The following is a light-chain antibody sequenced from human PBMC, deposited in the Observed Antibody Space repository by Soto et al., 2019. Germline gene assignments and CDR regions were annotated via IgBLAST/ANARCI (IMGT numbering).Light chain of an antibody. V-gene: IGKV1-33*01. CDR3: QQYEDLPLT. CDR1: QEITNH. J-gene: IGKJ4*01. CDR2: DAS. Sequence: DIQMTQSPSSLSASVGDRVTITCQASQEITNHLNWYQFKPGKPPKLLIFDASHLQSGVPVRFSGSGSQTLFTFTISSLQREDIAAYYCQQYEDLPLTFGGGTKVEI.